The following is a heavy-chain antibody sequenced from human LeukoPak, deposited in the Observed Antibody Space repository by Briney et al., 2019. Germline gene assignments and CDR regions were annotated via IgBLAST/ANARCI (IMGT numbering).Heavy chain of an antibody. CDR3: ARDSLYYGMDV. D-gene: IGHD2-15*01. CDR2: ISYDGSNK. V-gene: IGHV3-30*03. J-gene: IGHJ6*02. CDR1: GITFSSYG. Sequence: PGRSLRLSCAASGITFSSYGMHWVRQAPGKGLEWVAVISYDGSNKYYADSVKGRFTISRDNSKNTLYLQMNSLRAEDTAVYYCARDSLYYGMDVWGQGTLVTVSS.